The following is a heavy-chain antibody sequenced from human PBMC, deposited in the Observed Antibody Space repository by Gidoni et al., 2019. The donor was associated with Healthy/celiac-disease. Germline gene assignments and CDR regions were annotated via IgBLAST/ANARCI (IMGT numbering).Heavy chain of an antibody. CDR2: IGTAGDP. Sequence: EVQLVESGGGLVQPGGSLRLSCAASGFPFSSYDLHWFRQATGKGLEWVSAIGTAGDPYYPGSVKGRFTISRENAKNSLYLQMNSLRAGDTAVYYCARAGGGYCSGGSCGRHYWYYGMDVWGQGTTVTVSS. J-gene: IGHJ6*02. CDR1: GFPFSSYD. V-gene: IGHV3-13*05. D-gene: IGHD2-15*01. CDR3: ARAGGGYCSGGSCGRHYWYYGMDV.